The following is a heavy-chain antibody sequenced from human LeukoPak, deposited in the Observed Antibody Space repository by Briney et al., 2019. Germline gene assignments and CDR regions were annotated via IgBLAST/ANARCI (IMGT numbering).Heavy chain of an antibody. Sequence: SETLSLTCTVSGGSISSYYWSWIRQPPGKGLEWIGYIYYSGSTSYNPSLKSRVTISVDTSKNQFSLKLSSVTAADTAVYYCARVFSGSWTSRFDYWGQGTLVTVSS. V-gene: IGHV4-59*01. CDR2: IYYSGST. CDR1: GGSISSYY. D-gene: IGHD6-13*01. CDR3: ARVFSGSWTSRFDY. J-gene: IGHJ4*02.